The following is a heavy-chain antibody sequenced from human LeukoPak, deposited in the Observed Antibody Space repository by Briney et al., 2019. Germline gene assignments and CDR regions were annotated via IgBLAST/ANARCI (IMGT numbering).Heavy chain of an antibody. Sequence: ASVKVSCKASGYTFTSYGISWVRQAPGQGLEWMGWISAYSGNTNYAQNLQGRVTMTTDTSTSTAYMELRSLRSDDTAVYYCARDRYYDATGQVDYWGQGTLVTVSS. CDR2: ISAYSGNT. J-gene: IGHJ4*02. CDR3: ARDRYYDATGQVDY. D-gene: IGHD3-22*01. CDR1: GYTFTSYG. V-gene: IGHV1-18*01.